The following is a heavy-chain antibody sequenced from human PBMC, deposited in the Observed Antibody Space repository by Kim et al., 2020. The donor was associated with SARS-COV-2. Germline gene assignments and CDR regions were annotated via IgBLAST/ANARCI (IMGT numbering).Heavy chain of an antibody. Sequence: SETLSLTCAVYGGSFSGYYWSWIRQPPGKGLEWIGEINHSGSTNYNPSLKSRVTISVDTSKNQFSLKLSSVTAADTAVYYCARGKSIAARPRRVNWFDPWGQGTLVTVSS. V-gene: IGHV4-34*01. CDR2: INHSGST. D-gene: IGHD6-6*01. J-gene: IGHJ5*02. CDR3: ARGKSIAARPRRVNWFDP. CDR1: GGSFSGYY.